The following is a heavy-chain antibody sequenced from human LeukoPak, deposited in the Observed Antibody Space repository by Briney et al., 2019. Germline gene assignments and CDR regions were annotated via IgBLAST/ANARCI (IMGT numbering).Heavy chain of an antibody. V-gene: IGHV4-34*01. D-gene: IGHD2-2*01. J-gene: IGHJ4*02. CDR2: INHSGST. CDR1: GGSFSGYY. Sequence: SETLSLTCAVYGGSFSGYYWSWIRQPPGKGLEWIGEINHSGSTNYNPPLKSRVTISVDTSKNQFSLKLSSVTAADTAVYYCARGPGKIVVVPAARQPFDYWGQGTLVTVSS. CDR3: ARGPGKIVVVPAARQPFDY.